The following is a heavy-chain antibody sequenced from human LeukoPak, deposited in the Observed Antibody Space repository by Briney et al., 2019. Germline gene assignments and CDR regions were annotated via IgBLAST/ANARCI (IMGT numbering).Heavy chain of an antibody. Sequence: GGSLTLSCVVSGFTFNTYWMNWVRQAPGKGLEWLANIKEDGSEKNYVDSVKGRFTISRDNTKNALYLQMNSLRPEDTALYYCARGDDDTSAYRPSDIWGQGTMVTVAS. V-gene: IGHV3-7*01. CDR3: ARGDDDTSAYRPSDI. J-gene: IGHJ3*02. CDR1: GFTFNTYW. CDR2: IKEDGSEK. D-gene: IGHD3-22*01.